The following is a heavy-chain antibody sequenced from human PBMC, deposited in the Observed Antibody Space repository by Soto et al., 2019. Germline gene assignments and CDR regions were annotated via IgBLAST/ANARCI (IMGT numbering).Heavy chain of an antibody. D-gene: IGHD5-18*01. V-gene: IGHV3-21*01. CDR2: ISSSISYI. CDR1: GFTFSSYS. Sequence: GGSLRLSCAASGFTFSSYSMNWVRQAPGKGLDLVSSISSSISYIYYADSVKGRFIISRDNAKNSLYLQMNSLRAEDMAVYYCARDQPGYSYGYGLGYWGQGTLVTVSS. J-gene: IGHJ4*02. CDR3: ARDQPGYSYGYGLGY.